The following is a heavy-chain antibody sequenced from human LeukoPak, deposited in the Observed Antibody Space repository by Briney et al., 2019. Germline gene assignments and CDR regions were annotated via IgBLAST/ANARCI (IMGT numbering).Heavy chain of an antibody. J-gene: IGHJ4*02. D-gene: IGHD3-10*01. Sequence: GRSLRLSCAASGFTFSSYGMHWVRQAPGKGLEWVSYISSSSTIYYADSVKGRFTISRDNAKNSLYLQMNSLRAEDTAVYYCARVLLWFGEFGWGQGTLVTVSS. V-gene: IGHV3-48*01. CDR1: GFTFSSYG. CDR2: ISSSSTI. CDR3: ARVLLWFGEFG.